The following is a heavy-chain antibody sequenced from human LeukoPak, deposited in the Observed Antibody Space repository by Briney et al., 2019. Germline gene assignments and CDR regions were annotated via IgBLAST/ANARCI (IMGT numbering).Heavy chain of an antibody. D-gene: IGHD2-21*02. J-gene: IGHJ4*02. V-gene: IGHV3-23*01. CDR3: ARAELLSLDY. CDR2: ISGSGGST. Sequence: GGSLRLSCAASGFTFSNYAMNWVRQAPGKGLEWVSSISGSGGSTYYADSVKGRFTISRDNSKNTLYLQMNSLRAEDTAVYYCARAELLSLDYWGQGTLVTVSS. CDR1: GFTFSNYA.